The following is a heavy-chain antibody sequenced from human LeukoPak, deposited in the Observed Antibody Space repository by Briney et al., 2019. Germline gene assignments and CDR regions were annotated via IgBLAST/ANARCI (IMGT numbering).Heavy chain of an antibody. J-gene: IGHJ4*01. CDR3: ARDEAGSGYVDY. V-gene: IGHV4-4*07. CDR1: GGSISSYY. D-gene: IGHD3-22*01. Sequence: SETLSLTCTVSGGSISSYYWSWIRQPPGKGLEWIGRIYISGTTNYNSSLKSRITMSLDTSKNQLSLKLSSVTAADTAVYYCARDEAGSGYVDYWGQGTLVTVSS. CDR2: IYISGTT.